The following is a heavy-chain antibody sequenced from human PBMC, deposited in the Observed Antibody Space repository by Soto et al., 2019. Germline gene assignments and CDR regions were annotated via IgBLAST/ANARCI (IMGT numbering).Heavy chain of an antibody. Sequence: QVHLVQSGAAVKKPGASLKVSCKSSGYTFTSYGIVWVRQDPGQGLEWMGWISTYNVDTKYAQKFKGRVTMSTDTSTTTAYMELTSLTSDDTAMYYCARGGFAYGYLDFWGQGTLATVSS. CDR1: GYTFTSYG. D-gene: IGHD5-18*01. V-gene: IGHV1-18*01. J-gene: IGHJ4*02. CDR2: ISTYNVDT. CDR3: ARGGFAYGYLDF.